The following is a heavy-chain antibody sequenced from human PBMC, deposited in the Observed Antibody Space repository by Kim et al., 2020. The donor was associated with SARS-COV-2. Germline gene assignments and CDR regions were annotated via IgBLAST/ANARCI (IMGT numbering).Heavy chain of an antibody. CDR2: INHDGRP. CDR3: ARTTRYVSSQRWFDP. CDR1: GEAFNNFY. Sequence: SETLSLTCGVYGEAFNNFYWSWIRQSQGKGLEWIGEINHDGRPNYNPSLKSRVTIAIDTSKKQFSLNLTSVTDADTALYYCARTTRYVSSQRWFDPWGQGTLVTVSS. J-gene: IGHJ5*02. V-gene: IGHV4-34*01. D-gene: IGHD6-6*01.